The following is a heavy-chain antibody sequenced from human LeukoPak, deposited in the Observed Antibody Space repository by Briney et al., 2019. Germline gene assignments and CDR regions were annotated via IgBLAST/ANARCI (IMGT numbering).Heavy chain of an antibody. D-gene: IGHD2-2*01. CDR2: ISSGSSYT. CDR1: GFTFTDYS. J-gene: IGHJ6*03. Sequence: GGSLRLSCAASGFTFTDYSMNWVRQAPGKGLEWVSSISSGSSYTYYADSVKGRFTISRDNAKNSLYLQMNSLRAEDTAVYYCARVVCSGSRCYLIPGYYYYMDVWGKGTTVTVSS. V-gene: IGHV3-21*01. CDR3: ARVVCSGSRCYLIPGYYYYMDV.